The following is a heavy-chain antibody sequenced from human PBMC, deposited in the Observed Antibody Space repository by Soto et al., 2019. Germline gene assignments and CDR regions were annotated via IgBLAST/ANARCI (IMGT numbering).Heavy chain of an antibody. V-gene: IGHV1-8*01. J-gene: IGHJ4*02. Sequence: QVQLVQSGAEVKKPGASVKVSCKASXXXXXXXXXXXXRXATGQGLEWMGWMNPNSGNTGYAQKXQXXXXXXSDXXXXXXXXXXXSXRSEDTAXXYCARGREYSSVQIAYWGQGTLVTVSS. CDR3: ARGREYSSVQIAY. CDR1: XXXXXXXX. CDR2: MNPNSGNT. D-gene: IGHD6-19*01.